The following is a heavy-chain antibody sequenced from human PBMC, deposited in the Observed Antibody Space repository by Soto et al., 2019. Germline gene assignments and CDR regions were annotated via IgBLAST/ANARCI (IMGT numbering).Heavy chain of an antibody. D-gene: IGHD2-2*01. CDR3: ARSQGSSTSLEIYYYYYYGMDV. Sequence: QVQLVQSGAEVKKPGSSVKVSCKASGGTFSSYAISWVRLAPGQGLEWMGGIIPISDTTNYAQKFQGRVTITADESTSTAYMELSSLRSEDTAVYYCARSQGSSTSLEIYYYYYYGMDVWGQGTTLTVSS. CDR2: IIPISDTT. CDR1: GGTFSSYA. J-gene: IGHJ6*02. V-gene: IGHV1-69*01.